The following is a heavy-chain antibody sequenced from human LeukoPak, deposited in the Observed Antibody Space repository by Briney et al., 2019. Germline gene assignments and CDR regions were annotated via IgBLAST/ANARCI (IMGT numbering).Heavy chain of an antibody. CDR1: GFTFSNYA. J-gene: IGHJ4*02. D-gene: IGHD2-8*02. Sequence: GGSLILSCAASGFTFSNYAMHWVRQAPGKGLECVALIWYDGSNEFYADSVKGRSTISRDNSKNTLYLQMNSLRAEDTAIYYCAREAGYDTGGYPRDYWGQGTLDTVSS. CDR2: IWYDGSNE. CDR3: AREAGYDTGGYPRDY. V-gene: IGHV3-33*01.